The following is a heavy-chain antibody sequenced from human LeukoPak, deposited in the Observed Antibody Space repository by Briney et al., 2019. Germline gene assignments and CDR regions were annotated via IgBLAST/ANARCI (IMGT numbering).Heavy chain of an antibody. CDR3: ARVFAGLWFGERPLGY. V-gene: IGHV1-3*01. CDR2: INAGNGNT. CDR1: GYTFTSYA. D-gene: IGHD3-10*01. J-gene: IGHJ4*02. Sequence: GASVKVSCKASGYTFTSYAMHWVRQAPGQRLEWMGWINAGNGNTKYSQKFQGRVTITRDTSASTAYMELSSLRSEDTAVYYCARVFAGLWFGERPLGYWGQGTLVTVSS.